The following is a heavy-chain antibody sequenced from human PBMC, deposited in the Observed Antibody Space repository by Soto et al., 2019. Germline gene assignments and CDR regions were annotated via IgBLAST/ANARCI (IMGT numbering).Heavy chain of an antibody. V-gene: IGHV3-48*01. D-gene: IGHD6-13*01. J-gene: IGHJ4*02. Sequence: EVQLVESGGGLVQPGGSLRLSCAASGFTFSSYSMNWVRQAPGKGPEWVSYISSSSSTIYYAGSVKGRFTISRDNAKNSLYLQMSSLRAEDTAVYYCARGIAAAGTGEYYFDYWGQGTLVTVSS. CDR2: ISSSSSTI. CDR3: ARGIAAAGTGEYYFDY. CDR1: GFTFSSYS.